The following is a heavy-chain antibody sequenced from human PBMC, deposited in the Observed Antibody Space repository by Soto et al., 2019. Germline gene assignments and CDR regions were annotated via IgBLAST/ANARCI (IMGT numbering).Heavy chain of an antibody. J-gene: IGHJ4*02. D-gene: IGHD3-22*01. CDR2: VFRSGDT. CDR1: GGSISGRNW. CDR3: TRLIYDSRLNYFYFDL. V-gene: IGHV4-4*02. Sequence: KPSETLSLTCVVSGGSISGRNWWSWVRQAPGKGLEWIGEVFRSGDTTYSPSLRSRVTISVDKSKNQFSLHLNSVTAADTAVYYCTRLIYDSRLNYFYFDLWGQGALVTVSS.